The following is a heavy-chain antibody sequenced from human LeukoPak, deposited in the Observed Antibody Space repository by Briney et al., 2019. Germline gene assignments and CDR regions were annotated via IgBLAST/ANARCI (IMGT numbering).Heavy chain of an antibody. V-gene: IGHV4-34*01. Sequence: SETLTLTCAASGTSFSSYYWSWIRQPPGKGLEWIGEVNHSGYTNDNPSLTSRVTISVDTSKNQFSLTLRSVTAADTGVYFCARMTTGHDLWGQGTLVTVSS. J-gene: IGHJ5*02. D-gene: IGHD4-17*01. CDR3: ARMTTGHDL. CDR2: VNHSGYT. CDR1: GTSFSSYY.